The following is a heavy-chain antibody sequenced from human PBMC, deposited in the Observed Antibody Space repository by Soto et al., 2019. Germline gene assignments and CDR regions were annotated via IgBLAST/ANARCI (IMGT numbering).Heavy chain of an antibody. J-gene: IGHJ3*02. Sequence: QAQLVQSGAEMKKPGASVKVSCKATGYTFSAYTMNWVRQAPGQSLEWMGWINAGSGNTKYSQNFEGRVRITRGTSSSPVYLEQNGLASEDTAVYYCTRDTQTFGPRAHDALDIWGQGTMVTVSS. CDR3: TRDTQTFGPRAHDALDI. D-gene: IGHD3-16*01. CDR1: GYTFSAYT. V-gene: IGHV1-3*01. CDR2: INAGSGNT.